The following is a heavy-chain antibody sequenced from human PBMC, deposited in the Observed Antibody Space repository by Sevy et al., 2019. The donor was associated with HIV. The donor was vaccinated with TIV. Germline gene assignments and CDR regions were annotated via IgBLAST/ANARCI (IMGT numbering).Heavy chain of an antibody. CDR2: ISYDGSNK. CDR3: ARGSVDTAMEGYFDY. CDR1: GFTFSSYA. D-gene: IGHD5-18*01. Sequence: GGSLRLSCAASGFTFSSYAMHWVRQAPGKGLEWVAVISYDGSNKYYADSVKGRFTISRDNSKNTLYLQMNSLRAEETAVYYCARGSVDTAMEGYFDYCGQGTLVTVSS. J-gene: IGHJ4*02. V-gene: IGHV3-30-3*01.